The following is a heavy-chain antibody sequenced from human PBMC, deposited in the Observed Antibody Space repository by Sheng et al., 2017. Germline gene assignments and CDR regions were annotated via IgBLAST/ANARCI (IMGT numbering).Heavy chain of an antibody. V-gene: IGHV3-48*03. D-gene: IGHD2-2*01. J-gene: IGHJ4*02. Sequence: EVQLVESGGGLVQPGGSLRLSCAASGFTFSSYEMNWVRQAPGKGLEWVSYISSSGSTIYYADSVKGRFTISRDNAKNSLYLQMNSLRAEDTAVYYCSERRREPAALLFDYWGQGTLVTVSS. CDR1: GFTFSSYE. CDR3: SERRREPAALLFDY. CDR2: ISSSGSTI.